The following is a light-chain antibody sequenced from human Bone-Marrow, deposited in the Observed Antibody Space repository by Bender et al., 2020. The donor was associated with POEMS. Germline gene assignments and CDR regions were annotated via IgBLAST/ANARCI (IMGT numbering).Light chain of an antibody. CDR2: SSH. CDR1: SSNIGAHA. Sequence: QSVLTQPPSASGTPGQRVTISCSGGSSNIGAHAVNWYQHLPGTAPKLLLYSSHRRPSEVPDRFSGSRSGTSASLAIIWLQYEDAADYYCAVWDDSLNGWVFGRGTKLTVL. CDR3: AVWDDSLNGWV. J-gene: IGLJ3*02. V-gene: IGLV1-44*01.